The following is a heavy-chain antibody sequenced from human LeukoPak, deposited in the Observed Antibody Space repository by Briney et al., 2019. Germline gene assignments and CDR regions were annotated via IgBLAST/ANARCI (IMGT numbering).Heavy chain of an antibody. CDR3: ARGGWTTVTTYGY. CDR2: INHSGST. D-gene: IGHD4-17*01. CDR1: GGSFSGYY. J-gene: IGHJ4*02. Sequence: SETLSLTCAVYGGSFSGYYWSWIRQPPGKGLEWIGEINHSGSTNYNPSLKSRVTISVDTSKNQFSLKLSSVTAADTAVYYCARGGWTTVTTYGYWGQGTLVTVSS. V-gene: IGHV4-34*01.